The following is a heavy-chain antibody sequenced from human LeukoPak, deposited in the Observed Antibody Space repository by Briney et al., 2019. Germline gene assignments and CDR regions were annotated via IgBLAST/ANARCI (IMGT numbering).Heavy chain of an antibody. Sequence: SETLSLTCTVSGGSISSYYWSWIRQPPGKGLEWIGSIYHSGSTYYNPSLKSRVTISVDTSKNQFSLKLSSVTAADTAVYYCARDAAAAGTYYYYYMDVWGKGTTVTVSS. CDR2: IYHSGST. J-gene: IGHJ6*03. CDR1: GGSISSYY. D-gene: IGHD6-13*01. CDR3: ARDAAAAGTYYYYYMDV. V-gene: IGHV4-38-2*02.